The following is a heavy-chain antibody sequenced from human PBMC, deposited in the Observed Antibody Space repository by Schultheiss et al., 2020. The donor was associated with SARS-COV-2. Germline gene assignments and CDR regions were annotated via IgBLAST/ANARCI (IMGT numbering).Heavy chain of an antibody. V-gene: IGHV3-9*01. Sequence: GGSLRLSCAASGFTFDDYAMHWVRQAPGKGLEWVSGISWNSGSIGYADSVKGRFTISRDNARNSLYLQMNSLRAEDTAIYYCASSIVTAAIFGMDVWGQGTTVTVSS. CDR2: ISWNSGSI. CDR1: GFTFDDYA. J-gene: IGHJ6*02. D-gene: IGHD2-2*02. CDR3: ASSIVTAAIFGMDV.